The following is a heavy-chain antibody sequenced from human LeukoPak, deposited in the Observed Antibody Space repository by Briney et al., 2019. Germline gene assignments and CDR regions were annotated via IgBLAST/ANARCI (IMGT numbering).Heavy chain of an antibody. CDR3: ARGLSDSWFYFAS. V-gene: IGHV3-74*01. CDR2: INYDGTSI. CDR1: GFTFSSNW. Sequence: GRSLRLSCTASGFTFSSNWMHWVRQVPGKGPVWVSRINYDGTSISYAESVKGRFTTSRDNAKNTLYLQMNSLRAEDTAVYHCARGLSDSWFYFASWGQGTLVTVCS. J-gene: IGHJ4*02. D-gene: IGHD6-13*01.